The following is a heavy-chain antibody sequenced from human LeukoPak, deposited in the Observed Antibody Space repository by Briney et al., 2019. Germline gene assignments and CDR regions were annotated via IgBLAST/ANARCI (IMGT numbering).Heavy chain of an antibody. CDR2: ISSSSSYI. V-gene: IGHV3-21*01. CDR3: ARDPLEMATIGGG. J-gene: IGHJ4*02. Sequence: GGSLRLSCAASGFTFSSYSMNWVRQAPGKGLEWVSSISSSSSYIYYADSMKGRFTISRDNAKNSLYLQMNSLRAEDTAVYYCARDPLEMATIGGGWGQGTLVTVSS. D-gene: IGHD5-24*01. CDR1: GFTFSSYS.